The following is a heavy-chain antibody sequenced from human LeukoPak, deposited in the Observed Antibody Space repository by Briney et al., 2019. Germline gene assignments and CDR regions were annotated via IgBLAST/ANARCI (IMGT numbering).Heavy chain of an antibody. CDR3: AKDLMEAVVPAATFDY. D-gene: IGHD2-2*01. CDR1: GFTFSSYG. J-gene: IGHJ4*02. Sequence: GGSLRLSCAASGFTFSSYGMHWVRQAPGKGLEWVAVIWYGGSNKYYADSVKGRFTISRDNSKNTLYLQMNSLRAEDTAVYYCAKDLMEAVVPAATFDYWGQGTLVTVSS. V-gene: IGHV3-30*02. CDR2: IWYGGSNK.